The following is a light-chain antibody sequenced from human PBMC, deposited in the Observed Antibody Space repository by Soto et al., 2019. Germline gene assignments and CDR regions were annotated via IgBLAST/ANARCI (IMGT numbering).Light chain of an antibody. CDR3: QQRTHWPPLT. CDR1: QSVGSS. CDR2: DAS. Sequence: EIVLTQSPATLSLAPGERATLACRASQSVGSSLVWYQHKPGQAPKPLIYDASNRATGLPARLSGSGSGTDFTLTISNLEPEDFAVYYCQQRTHWPPLTFGGGNKVAIK. V-gene: IGKV3-11*01. J-gene: IGKJ4*01.